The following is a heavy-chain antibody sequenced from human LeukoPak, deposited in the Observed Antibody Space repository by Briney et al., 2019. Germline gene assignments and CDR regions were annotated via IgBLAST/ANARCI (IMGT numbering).Heavy chain of an antibody. V-gene: IGHV3-30*02. J-gene: IGHJ4*02. D-gene: IGHD1-14*01. CDR3: ANKVAHHLDS. CDR2: IQYDGSNK. Sequence: PGGSLRLSCAASGFTFSTYWMNWVRQAPGKGLGWVAFIQYDGSNKYYADSVKGRFTISRDNSRNTLYLQMNSLRGEDTAVYYCANKVAHHLDSWGQGTLVTVSS. CDR1: GFTFSTYW.